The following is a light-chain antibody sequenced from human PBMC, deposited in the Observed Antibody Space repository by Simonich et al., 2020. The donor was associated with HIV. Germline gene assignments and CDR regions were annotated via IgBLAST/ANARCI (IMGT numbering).Light chain of an antibody. CDR2: DVS. V-gene: IGLV2-14*03. Sequence: QSALTQPASVSGSPGQSITISCTGTSSDVGGYNYVSWYQQHPGKPPQLMIYDVSNRPSGVSNRFTGSKSGNTASLTISGLQAEDEADYYCSSYTSSSTLVFGGGTKLTVL. CDR3: SSYTSSSTLV. CDR1: SSDVGGYNY. J-gene: IGLJ3*02.